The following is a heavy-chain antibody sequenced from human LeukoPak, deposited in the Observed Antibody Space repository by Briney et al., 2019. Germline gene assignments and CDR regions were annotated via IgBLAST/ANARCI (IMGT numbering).Heavy chain of an antibody. CDR1: GFTFSSYS. CDR2: ISSSSSTI. V-gene: IGHV3-48*01. D-gene: IGHD6-13*01. Sequence: GGSLRLSCAASGFTFSSYSMNWVRQAPGKGLEWVSYISSSSSTIYYADSVKGRFTISRDNAKNSLYLQMSSLRAGDTAVYYCARAFSSSWTPWYYYGMDVWGQGTTVTVSS. CDR3: ARAFSSSWTPWYYYGMDV. J-gene: IGHJ6*02.